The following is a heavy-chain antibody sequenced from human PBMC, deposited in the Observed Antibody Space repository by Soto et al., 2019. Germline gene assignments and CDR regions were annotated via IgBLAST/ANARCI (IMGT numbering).Heavy chain of an antibody. CDR1: GYTFTSYA. Sequence: EASVKVSCKASGYTFTSYAMHWVRQAPGQRLEWMGWINAGNGDTRYSQKFQGRVTVTRDTSASTAYMELSSLTSEDTAVYYCARGHNSGWLNLAYWGQGTLVTVSS. CDR3: ARGHNSGWLNLAY. CDR2: INAGNGDT. D-gene: IGHD6-19*01. J-gene: IGHJ4*02. V-gene: IGHV1-3*01.